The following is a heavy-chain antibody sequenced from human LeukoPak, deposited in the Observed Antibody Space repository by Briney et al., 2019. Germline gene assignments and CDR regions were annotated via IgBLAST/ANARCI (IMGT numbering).Heavy chain of an antibody. Sequence: ASVKVSCKASGYTFTSYGISWVRQAPGQGLEWMGWISAYNGNTNYAQKLQGRVTMTTDTSTSTAYMELSSLRSEDTAVYYCARSHYYDSSGYYYVDYYYYGMDVWGQGTTVTVSS. CDR3: ARSHYYDSSGYYYVDYYYYGMDV. V-gene: IGHV1-18*01. CDR1: GYTFTSYG. J-gene: IGHJ6*02. D-gene: IGHD3-22*01. CDR2: ISAYNGNT.